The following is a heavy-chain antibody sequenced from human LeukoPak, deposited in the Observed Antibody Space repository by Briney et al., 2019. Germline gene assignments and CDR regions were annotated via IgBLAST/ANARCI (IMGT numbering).Heavy chain of an antibody. V-gene: IGHV4-39*01. CDR1: SGSVSSTIYY. J-gene: IGHJ4*02. Sequence: SETLSLTCTVSSGSVSSTIYYWGWIRQPPGKGLEWIGSIYNSGSTYFNPALKSRVTMSVDTSKNQFSLKLTSVTAADTAVYYCAMGGNYGIDYWGQGTLITVSS. D-gene: IGHD1-26*01. CDR3: AMGGNYGIDY. CDR2: IYNSGST.